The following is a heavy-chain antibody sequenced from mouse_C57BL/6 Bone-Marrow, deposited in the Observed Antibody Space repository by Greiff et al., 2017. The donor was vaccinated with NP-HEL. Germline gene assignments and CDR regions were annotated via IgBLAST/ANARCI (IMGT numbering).Heavy chain of an antibody. CDR3: VRERLNYYGSSYFDY. D-gene: IGHD1-1*01. CDR1: GFTFNTYA. V-gene: IGHV10-3*01. Sequence: EVQLVESGGGLVQPKGSLKLSCAASGFTFNTYAMHWVRQAPGKGLEWVARIRSKSSNYATYYADSVKDRFTISRDDSQSMLYLQMNNLKTEDTAMYYCVRERLNYYGSSYFDYWGQGTTLTVSS. CDR2: IRSKSSNYAT. J-gene: IGHJ2*01.